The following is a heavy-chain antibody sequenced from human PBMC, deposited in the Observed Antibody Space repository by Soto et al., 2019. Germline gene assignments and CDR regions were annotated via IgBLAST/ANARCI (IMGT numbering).Heavy chain of an antibody. CDR3: AKDRLARIAAPYYYYYYGMDV. CDR2: ISWDGGST. J-gene: IGHJ6*02. Sequence: GGSLRLSCAASGFTFDDYTMHWVRQAPGKGLEWVSLISWDGGSTYYADSVKGRFTISRDNSKNSLYLQMNSLRTEDTALYYCAKDRLARIAAPYYYYYYGMDVWGQGTTVTVSS. CDR1: GFTFDDYT. D-gene: IGHD6-13*01. V-gene: IGHV3-43*01.